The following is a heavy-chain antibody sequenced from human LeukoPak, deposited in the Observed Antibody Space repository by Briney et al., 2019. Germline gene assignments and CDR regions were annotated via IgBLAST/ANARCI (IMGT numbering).Heavy chain of an antibody. CDR3: ARDWVYKIDY. CDR1: GFTFSSYV. Sequence: GGSLRLSCETAGFTFSSYVMHWVRRTPGKGLVWVSRISHDGFISYADSVKGRITISRDNAKNMLILQMNSLRAEDTAVYYCARDWVYKIDYWGRGTLVTVSS. CDR2: ISHDGFI. D-gene: IGHD5-24*01. V-gene: IGHV3-74*01. J-gene: IGHJ4*02.